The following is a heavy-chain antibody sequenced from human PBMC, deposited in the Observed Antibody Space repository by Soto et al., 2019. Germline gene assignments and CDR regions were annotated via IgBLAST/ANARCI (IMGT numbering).Heavy chain of an antibody. CDR3: ARDLGDGVTTGYYYGMDV. V-gene: IGHV3-30-3*01. Sequence: AGGSLRLSCAASGFTFSSYAMHWVRQAPGKGLEWVAVISYDGSNKYYADSVKGRFTISRDNSKNTLYLQMNSLRAEDTAVYYCARDLGDGVTTGYYYGMDVWGQGTTVTVSS. J-gene: IGHJ6*02. CDR2: ISYDGSNK. D-gene: IGHD4-17*01. CDR1: GFTFSSYA.